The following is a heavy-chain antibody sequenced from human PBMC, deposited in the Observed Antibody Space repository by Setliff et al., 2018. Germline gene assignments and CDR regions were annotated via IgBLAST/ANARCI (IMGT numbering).Heavy chain of an antibody. J-gene: IGHJ4*02. CDR1: GFTFSSYS. D-gene: IGHD6-19*01. CDR3: ARENQYSSGPIDY. CDR2: ISSSSSYI. V-gene: IGHV3-21*06. Sequence: KPGGSLRLSCAASGFTFSSYSKNWVRQAPGKGLEWVSPISSSSSYIYYADSVKGRFTISRDNAKNSLYLQMNILRAEDTAVYYCARENQYSSGPIDYWGQGTLVTVSS.